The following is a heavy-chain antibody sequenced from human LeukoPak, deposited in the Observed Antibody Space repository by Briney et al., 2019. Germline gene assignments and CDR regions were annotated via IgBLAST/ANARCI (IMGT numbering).Heavy chain of an antibody. CDR1: GGSISSYY. CDR2: IYYTGST. J-gene: IGHJ4*02. CDR3: ARGRVLGSPSAFDY. Sequence: PSETLSLTCTVSGGSISSYYWSWIRQPPGKGLEWIGYIYYTGSTNYNSSLKSRVTISLDTSKNQFSLKLSSVTAADTAVYYCARGRVLGSPSAFDYWGQGTLVTVSS. V-gene: IGHV4-59*12. D-gene: IGHD3-10*01.